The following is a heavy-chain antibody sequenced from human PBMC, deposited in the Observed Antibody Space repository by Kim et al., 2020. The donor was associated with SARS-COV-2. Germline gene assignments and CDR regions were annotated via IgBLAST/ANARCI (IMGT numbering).Heavy chain of an antibody. V-gene: IGHV4-59*01. CDR1: SDSFSAYY. J-gene: IGHJ4*02. CDR2: IFYGGDT. CDR3: ARSEGRASWHQFDY. Sequence: SETLSLTCTVPSDSFSAYYWSWIRHLPGKGLEWIGYIFYGGDTNYNPSLRSRVTISWDPSTNQFSLDLTSVTDADTAVHYCARSEGRASWHQFDYWGQG.